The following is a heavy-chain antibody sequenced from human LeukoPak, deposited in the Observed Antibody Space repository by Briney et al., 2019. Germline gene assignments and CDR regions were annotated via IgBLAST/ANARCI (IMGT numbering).Heavy chain of an antibody. V-gene: IGHV3-74*01. CDR1: EFTFSAYW. Sequence: GGSLRLSCAASEFTFSAYWMNWVRQAPGKGLVWVSRIKTDGSRTIYADFLQGRFTISRDNSKNTVFLQMNSLRAEDTAVYYCEREAQVGVALQSWGQGTLVTVSS. CDR3: EREAQVGVALQS. D-gene: IGHD1-26*01. J-gene: IGHJ5*02. CDR2: IKTDGSRT.